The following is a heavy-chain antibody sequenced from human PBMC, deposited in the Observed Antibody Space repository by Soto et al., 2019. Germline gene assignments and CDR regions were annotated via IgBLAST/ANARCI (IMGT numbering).Heavy chain of an antibody. Sequence: ASVKVSCKASGYTFTSYGISWVRQAPGQGLEWMGWINTYNGNTNYAQKLHGRVTMTTDTSTTTAYMELRSLRSDDTAVYYCARDSYGNFDYWGQGTLVTVSS. CDR2: INTYNGNT. CDR1: GYTFTSYG. D-gene: IGHD3-10*01. J-gene: IGHJ4*02. CDR3: ARDSYGNFDY. V-gene: IGHV1-18*01.